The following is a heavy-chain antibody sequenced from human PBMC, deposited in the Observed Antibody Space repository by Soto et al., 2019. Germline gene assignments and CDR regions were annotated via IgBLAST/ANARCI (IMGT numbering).Heavy chain of an antibody. J-gene: IGHJ4*02. Sequence: SETLSLTCSVSGGSITSYHWSWIRQPPGKGLEWIGYIYYRGNTNYNPSLKSRVTISVDRSKNQFSLKVSSVAAADTAVYYCARVDTVAGNFHFWGQGTLVTVSS. CDR3: ARVDTVAGNFHF. CDR1: GGSITSYH. CDR2: IYYRGNT. D-gene: IGHD6-19*01. V-gene: IGHV4-59*01.